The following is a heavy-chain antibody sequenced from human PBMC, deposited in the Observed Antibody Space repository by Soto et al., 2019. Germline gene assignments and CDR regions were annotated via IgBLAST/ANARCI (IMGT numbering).Heavy chain of an antibody. J-gene: IGHJ4*02. D-gene: IGHD3-9*01. Sequence: ASVKVSCKASGYTFTGYGISWVRQAPGQGLEWMGWISAYNGNTNYAQKLQGRVTMTRDTSTSTVYMELSSLRSEDTAVYYCARDWNYDILTGYSPFDYWGQGTLVTVSS. CDR3: ARDWNYDILTGYSPFDY. CDR2: ISAYNGNT. V-gene: IGHV1-18*04. CDR1: GYTFTGYG.